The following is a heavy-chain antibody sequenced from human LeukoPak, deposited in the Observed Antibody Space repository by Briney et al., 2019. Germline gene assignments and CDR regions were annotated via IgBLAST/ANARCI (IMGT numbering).Heavy chain of an antibody. D-gene: IGHD1-26*01. CDR3: TRDLDQYSGRFGGFGHDF. Sequence: ASVKVSCKASGYTFANYGINWVRQAPGQGLEWMGWISAYNGNTNYAQKFQGRVTMTTDTSTSTAYMDLRSLRSDDTAVYYCTRDLDQYSGRFGGFGHDFWGQGTLVTVSS. CDR1: GYTFANYG. V-gene: IGHV1-18*01. J-gene: IGHJ4*02. CDR2: ISAYNGNT.